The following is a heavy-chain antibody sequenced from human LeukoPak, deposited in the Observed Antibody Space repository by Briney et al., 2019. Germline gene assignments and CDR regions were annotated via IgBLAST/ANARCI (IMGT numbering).Heavy chain of an antibody. CDR2: ISFKNGNT. CDR1: GYTLINYG. J-gene: IGHJ3*02. D-gene: IGHD2-2*01. V-gene: IGHV1-18*01. CDR3: AKGGSTRPWTFDI. Sequence: ASVKVSCKDSGYTLINYGIGWVRQAPGQGLEWMGWISFKNGNTNSAQKLQGRVTMTTDTSTSTAYMELMSLRSDDTAVYYCAKGGSTRPWTFDIWGQGTMVTVSS.